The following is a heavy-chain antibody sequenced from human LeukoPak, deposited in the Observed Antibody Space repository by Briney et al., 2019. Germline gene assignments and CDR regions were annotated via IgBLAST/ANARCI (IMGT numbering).Heavy chain of an antibody. Sequence: ASVTVSCKASGYTFTSYYMHWVRQAPGQGREWMGLINPSGGSTSYAQKFQGRVTMTRDTSTSTVYMELSSLRSEDTAVYYCARAYCGGDCFWYYFDYWGQGTLVTVSS. CDR3: ARAYCGGDCFWYYFDY. CDR2: INPSGGST. V-gene: IGHV1-46*01. CDR1: GYTFTSYY. D-gene: IGHD2-21*02. J-gene: IGHJ4*02.